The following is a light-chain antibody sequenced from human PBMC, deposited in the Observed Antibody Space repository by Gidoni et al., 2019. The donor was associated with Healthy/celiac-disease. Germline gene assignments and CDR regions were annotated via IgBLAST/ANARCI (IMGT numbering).Light chain of an antibody. CDR3: QQRSNWQYT. CDR1: QSISSY. Sequence: IVLAQSPATLSLSPGESATLSCRSSQSISSYLAWYQQKPGQAPRLLIYDASNRATGIPARFSGSGSGTDFTLTISSLAPEDFAVYYCQQRSNWQYTFGQGTKLEIK. V-gene: IGKV3-11*01. CDR2: DAS. J-gene: IGKJ2*01.